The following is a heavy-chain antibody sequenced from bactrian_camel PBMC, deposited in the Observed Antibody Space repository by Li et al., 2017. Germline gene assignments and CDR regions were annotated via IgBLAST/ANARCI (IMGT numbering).Heavy chain of an antibody. Sequence: QLVESGGGLVQPGGSLRLSCAASGFTFGDFYMSWVRLAPGKGLEWVCSIYKDGTRTFYPTSVKGRFTISRDNAKNTVYLQMNSLKPEDTAMYYCAAALGGVAWHNLRSLEYWCQGTQVTVS. CDR1: GFTFGDFY. V-gene: IGHV3-2*01. CDR3: AAALGGVAWHNLRSLEY. CDR2: IYKDGTRT. J-gene: IGHJ4*01. D-gene: IGHD3*01.